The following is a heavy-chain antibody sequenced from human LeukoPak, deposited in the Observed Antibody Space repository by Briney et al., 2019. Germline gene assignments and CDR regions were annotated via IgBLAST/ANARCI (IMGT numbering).Heavy chain of an antibody. CDR2: INRDGSQK. CDR1: GFSLSGYW. CDR3: ARSSGYELWY. J-gene: IGHJ4*02. Sequence: PGGSLRLSCAASGFSLSGYWMTWVRQAPGKGLEWVANINRDGSQKNHVDSVQGRFTISRDNAKNSLYLQMNSLRAEDTAVYYCARSSGYELWYWGQGTLVTVSS. V-gene: IGHV3-7*01. D-gene: IGHD5-12*01.